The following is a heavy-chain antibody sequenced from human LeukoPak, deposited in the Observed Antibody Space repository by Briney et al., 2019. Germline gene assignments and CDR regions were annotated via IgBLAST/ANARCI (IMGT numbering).Heavy chain of an antibody. J-gene: IGHJ2*01. CDR1: GFTFSSYS. CDR2: ISSSSSYI. Sequence: GGSLRLSCAASGFTFSSYSMNWVRQAPGKGLEWVSSISSSSSYIYYADSVKGRFTISRDNAKNSLYLQMNSLRAEDTAVYYCARAAGTARYFDLWGRGTLVTVSS. CDR3: ARAAGTARYFDL. V-gene: IGHV3-21*01. D-gene: IGHD6-13*01.